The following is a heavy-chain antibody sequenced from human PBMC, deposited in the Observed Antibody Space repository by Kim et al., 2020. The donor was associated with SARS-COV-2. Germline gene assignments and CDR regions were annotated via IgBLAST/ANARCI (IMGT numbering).Heavy chain of an antibody. V-gene: IGHV3-33*05. J-gene: IGHJ6*02. Sequence: GGSLRLSCAASGFTFSSYGMHWVRQAPGKGLEWVAVISYDGSNKYYADSVKGRFTISRDNSKNTLYLQMNSLRAEDTAVYYCARDAVDCSSTSCYSAWPYYYYGMDVWGQGTTVTVSS. CDR3: ARDAVDCSSTSCYSAWPYYYYGMDV. D-gene: IGHD2-2*01. CDR2: ISYDGSNK. CDR1: GFTFSSYG.